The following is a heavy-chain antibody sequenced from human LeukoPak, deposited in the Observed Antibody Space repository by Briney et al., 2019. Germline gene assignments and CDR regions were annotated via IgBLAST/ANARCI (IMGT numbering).Heavy chain of an antibody. CDR2: INHSGST. Sequence: SETLSLTCAVYGGSFSGYYWSWIRQPPGKGLEWIGEINHSGSTNYNPSLKSRVTISVDTSKNQFSLKLSSVTAVDTAVYYCAKGPTRYSSSWYPHLYFDYWGQGTLVTVSS. CDR1: GGSFSGYY. V-gene: IGHV4-34*01. D-gene: IGHD6-13*01. CDR3: AKGPTRYSSSWYPHLYFDY. J-gene: IGHJ4*02.